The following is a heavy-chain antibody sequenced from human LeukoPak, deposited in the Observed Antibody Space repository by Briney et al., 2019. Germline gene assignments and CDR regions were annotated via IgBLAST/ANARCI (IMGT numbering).Heavy chain of an antibody. CDR3: AKSTTYYYDSSGYYNYMDV. D-gene: IGHD3-22*01. CDR1: GFTFSGYG. V-gene: IGHV3-30*18. Sequence: GRSLRLSCAASGFTFSGYGMHWVRQAPGKGLEWVAVISDDGSNKYYGDSVKGRFTISRDNSKNTLYLQMNSLRAEDTAVYYCAKSTTYYYDSSGYYNYMDVWGKGTTVTVSS. CDR2: ISDDGSNK. J-gene: IGHJ6*03.